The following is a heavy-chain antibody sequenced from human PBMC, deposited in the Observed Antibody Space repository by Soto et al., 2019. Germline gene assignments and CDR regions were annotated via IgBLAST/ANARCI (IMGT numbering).Heavy chain of an antibody. Sequence: GESLKFSCKGSGYSLTNIWIRWVRQMPGKGLEWMGRIDPGESVTTYNPSFQGHVTMSADKSINTAYLQWSSLKASDTAMYYCASGGDASAHHAFDVWGPGTMVTVSS. J-gene: IGHJ3*01. CDR3: ASGGDASAHHAFDV. CDR1: GYSLTNIW. V-gene: IGHV5-10-1*01. D-gene: IGHD3-10*01. CDR2: IDPGESVT.